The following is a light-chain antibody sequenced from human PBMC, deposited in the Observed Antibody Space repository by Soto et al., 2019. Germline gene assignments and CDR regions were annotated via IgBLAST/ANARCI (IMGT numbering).Light chain of an antibody. CDR2: GNT. Sequence: QSVLTQPPSVSGSPGPRVTLSCTGSSSNIGAGYDVQWYQQLPGAAPKLLVYGNTNRPSGVPDRFSGSKSGTSASLAITGLQAEDEADYYCQSYDSSLSAYVFGTGTKVTVL. CDR3: QSYDSSLSAYV. J-gene: IGLJ1*01. CDR1: SSNIGAGYD. V-gene: IGLV1-40*01.